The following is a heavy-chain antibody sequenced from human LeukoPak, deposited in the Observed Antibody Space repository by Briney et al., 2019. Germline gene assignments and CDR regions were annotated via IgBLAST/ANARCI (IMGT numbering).Heavy chain of an antibody. Sequence: PGGSLRLSCAASGFTFSSYAMSWVRQAPGKGLEWVSAISGSGGSTYYADSVKGRFTISRDNSKNTLYLQMNSLRAEDTAVYHCAKVRSGTGTTRDYMDVWGKGTTVTVSS. CDR3: AKVRSGTGTTRDYMDV. CDR2: ISGSGGST. CDR1: GFTFSSYA. J-gene: IGHJ6*03. D-gene: IGHD1-7*01. V-gene: IGHV3-23*01.